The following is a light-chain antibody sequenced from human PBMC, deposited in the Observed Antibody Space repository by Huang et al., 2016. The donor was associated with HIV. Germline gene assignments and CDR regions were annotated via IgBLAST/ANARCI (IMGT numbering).Light chain of an antibody. CDR2: AAS. CDR3: QQVNSHPS. CDR1: QGINSY. J-gene: IGKJ2*01. Sequence: IKLTQSPSALSAAVGDRVTITCRASQGINSYLAWYQRKPGRAPKLLIYAASTLQSGGPSRFGGSGSGTDFTLTMSSLQPEDFATYYCQQVNSHPSFGQGTKLEIK. V-gene: IGKV1-9*01.